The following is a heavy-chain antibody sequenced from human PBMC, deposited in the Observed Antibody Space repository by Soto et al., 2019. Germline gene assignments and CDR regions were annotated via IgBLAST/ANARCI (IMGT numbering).Heavy chain of an antibody. CDR1: GFSLSTSGVG. J-gene: IGHJ4*02. CDR2: IYWNDDK. V-gene: IGHV2-5*01. CDR3: AHSASTYYYDSSFDY. D-gene: IGHD3-22*01. Sequence: QITLKESGPTLVKPTQTLTLTCTFSGFSLSTSGVGVGWIRQPPGKALEWLALIYWNDDKRYSPSLKSRHTITKDTSKNQVVLTMTNMDPVDTATYYCAHSASTYYYDSSFDYWGQGTLVTVSS.